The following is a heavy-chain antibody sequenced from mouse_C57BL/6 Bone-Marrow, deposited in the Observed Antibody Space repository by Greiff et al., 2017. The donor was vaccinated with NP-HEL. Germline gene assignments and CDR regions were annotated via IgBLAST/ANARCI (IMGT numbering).Heavy chain of an antibody. V-gene: IGHV1-63*01. CDR1: GYTFTNYW. J-gene: IGHJ3*01. D-gene: IGHD2-4*01. CDR3: ARSYYEYPAEFAY. CDR2: IYPGGGYT. Sequence: VQLQQSGAELVRPGTSVKMSCTASGYTFTNYWIGWAKQRPGHGLEWIGDIYPGGGYTNYNETFKGRATLTADKSSSTDYMQFSSLTTEDSAIYSCARSYYEYPAEFAYWGQGTLVTVSA.